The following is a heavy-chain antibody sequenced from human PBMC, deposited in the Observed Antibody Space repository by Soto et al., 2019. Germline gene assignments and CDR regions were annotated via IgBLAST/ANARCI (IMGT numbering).Heavy chain of an antibody. J-gene: IGHJ4*02. CDR2: IKSKTDGGTT. CDR1: GFTFSNAW. D-gene: IGHD3-22*01. V-gene: IGHV3-15*07. Sequence: PGGSLRLSCAASGFTFSNAWMNWVRQAPGKGLEWVGRIKSKTDGGTTDYAAPVKGRFTISRDDSKNTLYLQMNSLKTEDTAVYYCTTTMYYYDSSGYYMSGEFDYWGQGTLVTVSS. CDR3: TTTMYYYDSSGYYMSGEFDY.